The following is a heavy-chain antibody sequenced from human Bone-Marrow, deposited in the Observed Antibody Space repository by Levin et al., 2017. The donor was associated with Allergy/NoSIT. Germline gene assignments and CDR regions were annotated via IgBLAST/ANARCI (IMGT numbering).Heavy chain of an antibody. V-gene: IGHV1-69*01. Sequence: PGESLKISCKASGGIFRSYAISWVRQAPGQGLEWMGGIIPSFGVTNYAQNFQGRVTITADESTSTVYMELRSLRSEDTAVYYCARVGSAGDFRPPRPDQYMDVWGKGTTVTVSS. J-gene: IGHJ6*03. D-gene: IGHD4-17*01. CDR2: IIPSFGVT. CDR3: ARVGSAGDFRPPRPDQYMDV. CDR1: GGIFRSYA.